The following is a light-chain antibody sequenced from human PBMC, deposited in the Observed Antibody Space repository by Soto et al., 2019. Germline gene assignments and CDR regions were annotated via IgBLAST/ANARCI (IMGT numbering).Light chain of an antibody. V-gene: IGLV2-11*01. Sequence: QSALTQPRSVSGSPGQSVTLSCTGTSSDVGGYNYVSWYQQHPGKAPKLIIYDVTKRPSGVPDRFSASKSGNTASLTISGLQADDEADYYCCSFAGSYTGVFGTGTKLTVL. CDR2: DVT. CDR3: CSFAGSYTGV. CDR1: SSDVGGYNY. J-gene: IGLJ1*01.